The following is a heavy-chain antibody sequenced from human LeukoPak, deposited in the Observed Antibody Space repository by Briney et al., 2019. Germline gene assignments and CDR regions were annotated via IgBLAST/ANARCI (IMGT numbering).Heavy chain of an antibody. J-gene: IGHJ3*02. CDR1: GYSFISYW. CDR2: IYPFDSGT. V-gene: IGHV5-51*01. Sequence: GESLLISFKGSGYSFISYWIGWVRQMPEKCLGWMGFIYPFDSGTRYSPSFQGQVTIPTDKSISTAYLQSSSMKASDTAMYYCARKPGRAFDMWGQGTMVTVPS. CDR3: ARKPGRAFDM. D-gene: IGHD3-10*01.